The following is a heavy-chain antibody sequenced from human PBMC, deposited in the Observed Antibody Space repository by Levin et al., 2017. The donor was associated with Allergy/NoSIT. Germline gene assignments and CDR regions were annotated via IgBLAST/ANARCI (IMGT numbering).Heavy chain of an antibody. Sequence: GGSLRLSCAASGFTFSNAWMSWVRQAPGKGLEWVGRIKSKTDGGTTDYAAPVKGRFTISRDDSKNTLYLQMNSLKTEDTAVYYCTTAPQVLVTAPFDYWGQGTLVTVSS. V-gene: IGHV3-15*01. CDR3: TTAPQVLVTAPFDY. CDR2: IKSKTDGGTT. D-gene: IGHD2-21*02. J-gene: IGHJ4*02. CDR1: GFTFSNAW.